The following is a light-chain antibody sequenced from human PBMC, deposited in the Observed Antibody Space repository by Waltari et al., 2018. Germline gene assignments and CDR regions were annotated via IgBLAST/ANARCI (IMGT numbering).Light chain of an antibody. Sequence: QPVLTLPPSASGTTGQAVSISCSGSSSNIGRNYVYWYQQLPGTAPKLLIYNNDQRPSEVPHRFFGSKSDTSASLVISGLRSEDEGHYNCAAWDNSLSAWVFGGGTKLT. CDR3: AAWDNSLSAWV. J-gene: IGLJ3*02. CDR2: NND. CDR1: SSNIGRNY. V-gene: IGLV1-47*01.